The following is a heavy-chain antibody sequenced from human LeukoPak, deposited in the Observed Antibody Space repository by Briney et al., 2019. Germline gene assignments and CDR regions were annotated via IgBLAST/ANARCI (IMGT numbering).Heavy chain of an antibody. D-gene: IGHD3-16*01. CDR1: GFTFSTYA. Sequence: PGGSLRLSCAASGFTFSTYAMNWVRQAPGKGLEWVSLISDGGGSTSSADSVKGRFTISRDNSKNTLYLQMNSLRTEDTAVYYCAKDVFASGGGGFDSWGQGTLVTVSS. J-gene: IGHJ4*02. CDR3: AKDVFASGGGGFDS. CDR2: ISDGGGST. V-gene: IGHV3-23*01.